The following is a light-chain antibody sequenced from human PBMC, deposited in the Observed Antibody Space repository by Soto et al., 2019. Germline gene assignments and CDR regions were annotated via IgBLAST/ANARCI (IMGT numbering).Light chain of an antibody. Sequence: QSVLAQPASVSGSPGQSITISCTGTSSDVGAYDFVSWYQQHPDKAPKLMIYEVSNRPSGVSYRFSGSKSVNTATLTISGLQAEDDADYYCSSYTPSSPRLFGTGTKVTVL. CDR3: SSYTPSSPRL. CDR2: EVS. V-gene: IGLV2-14*03. J-gene: IGLJ1*01. CDR1: SSDVGAYDF.